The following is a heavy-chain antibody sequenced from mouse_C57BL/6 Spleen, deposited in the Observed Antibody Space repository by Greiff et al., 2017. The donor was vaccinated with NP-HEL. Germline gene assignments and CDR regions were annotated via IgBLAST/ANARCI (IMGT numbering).Heavy chain of an antibody. Sequence: QVQLQQSGPGLVQPSQSLSITCTVSGFSLTRYGVHWVRQSPGKGLEWLGLIWSGGSTDYNAAFISRLSISKDNSKRQVFFKMNSLQADDTAIYYCAASHGYYAWFAYWGQGTLVTVSA. V-gene: IGHV2-2*01. D-gene: IGHD2-3*01. CDR2: IWSGGST. J-gene: IGHJ3*01. CDR3: AASHGYYAWFAY. CDR1: GFSLTRYG.